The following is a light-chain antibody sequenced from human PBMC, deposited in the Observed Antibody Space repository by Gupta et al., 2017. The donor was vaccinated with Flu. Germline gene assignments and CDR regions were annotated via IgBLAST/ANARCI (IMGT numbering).Light chain of an antibody. V-gene: IGKV3-15*01. CDR1: QSLGSD. Sequence: EIVMTQSPATLSVSPGERASLSCRASQSLGSDLAWYQQKPGQTPRLLIYGASTRATGIPARFSGNGSGTEFTLTISSLQSEDFAVYYCQQYNNWPPLTFGGGTKVESK. CDR2: GAS. CDR3: QQYNNWPPLT. J-gene: IGKJ4*01.